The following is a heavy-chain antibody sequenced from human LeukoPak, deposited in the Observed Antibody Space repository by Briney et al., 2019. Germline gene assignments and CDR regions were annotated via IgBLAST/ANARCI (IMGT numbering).Heavy chain of an antibody. J-gene: IGHJ5*02. CDR2: INPSGGST. D-gene: IGHD2-15*01. CDR1: GYTFTSYY. CDR3: ARETGRCSGGSCHGWFDP. Sequence: ASVKVSCKASGYTFTSYYMHWVRQAPGQGLEWMGIINPSGGSTSYAQKFQGRVTMTRDMSTSTVYMELSSLRSEDTAVYYCARETGRCSGGSCHGWFDPWGQGTLVTVSS. V-gene: IGHV1-46*01.